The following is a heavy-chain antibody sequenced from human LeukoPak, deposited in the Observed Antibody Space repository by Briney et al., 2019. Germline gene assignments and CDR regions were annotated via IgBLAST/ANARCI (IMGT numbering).Heavy chain of an antibody. CDR1: GGSISSYY. V-gene: IGHV4-59*01. CDR3: ARDSDGDFDY. CDR2: IYYSGST. D-gene: IGHD4-17*01. J-gene: IGHJ4*02. Sequence: SETLSLTCTVSGGSISSYYWSWIRQPPGKGLEWIGYIYYSGSTNHNPSLKSRVTISVDTSKNQFSLKLSSVTAADTAVYYCARDSDGDFDYWGQGTLVTVSS.